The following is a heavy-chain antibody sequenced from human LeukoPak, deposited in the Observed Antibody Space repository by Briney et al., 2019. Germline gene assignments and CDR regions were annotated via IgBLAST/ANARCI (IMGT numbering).Heavy chain of an antibody. CDR1: GGSISSGDYY. Sequence: SQTLSLTCTVSGGSISSGDYYWSWIRQPPGKGLEWIGYIYYSGSTYYNPSLKSRVTISVDRSKNQFSLKLSSVTAADTAVYYCARGVRYDFGLLDYWGQGTLVTVSS. D-gene: IGHD3-3*01. CDR3: ARGVRYDFGLLDY. J-gene: IGHJ4*02. V-gene: IGHV4-30-4*01. CDR2: IYYSGST.